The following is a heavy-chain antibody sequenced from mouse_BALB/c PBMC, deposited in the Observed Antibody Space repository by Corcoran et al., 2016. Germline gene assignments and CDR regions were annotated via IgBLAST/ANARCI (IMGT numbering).Heavy chain of an antibody. V-gene: IGHV1S136*01. CDR2: INPYNDGT. CDR1: GYTFTSYV. Sequence: EVQLQQSGPELVKPGASVKMSCKASGYTFTSYVMHWVKQKPGQGLEWIGYINPYNDGTKYNEKFKGKATLTSDKSSSTAYMELSSLTSEDSAVYYCAREELSYYDYYAMDYWGQGTSVTVSS. CDR3: AREELSYYDYYAMDY. J-gene: IGHJ4*01. D-gene: IGHD2-1*01.